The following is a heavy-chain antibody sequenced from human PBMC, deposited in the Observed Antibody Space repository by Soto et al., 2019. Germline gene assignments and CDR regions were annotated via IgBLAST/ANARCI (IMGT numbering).Heavy chain of an antibody. CDR2: IYYSRST. CDR1: GGSISSYY. Sequence: KPSETLSLTCTVSGGSISSYYWSWIRQPPGKGLEWIGYIYYSRSTNYNPSLKSRVTISVDTSKNQFSLKLSSVTATDTAVYYCEREVMITFRFTPWDQGTLVTVSS. CDR3: EREVMITFRFTP. V-gene: IGHV4-59*12. D-gene: IGHD3-16*01. J-gene: IGHJ5*02.